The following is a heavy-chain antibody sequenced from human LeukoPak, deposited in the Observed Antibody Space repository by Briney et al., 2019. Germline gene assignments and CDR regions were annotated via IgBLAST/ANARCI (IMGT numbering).Heavy chain of an antibody. J-gene: IGHJ4*02. CDR2: INSDGSTT. D-gene: IGHD3-22*01. CDR1: GFTFSSYW. CDR3: ARASYDSTGCLDY. V-gene: IGHV3-74*01. Sequence: GGSLRLSCAASGFTFSSYWMHWVRQAPGKGLVWVSRINSDGSTTNYADSVKGRFTISRDNAKNTLYLQMNSLRAEDTAVYYCARASYDSTGCLDYWGQGTLVTVSS.